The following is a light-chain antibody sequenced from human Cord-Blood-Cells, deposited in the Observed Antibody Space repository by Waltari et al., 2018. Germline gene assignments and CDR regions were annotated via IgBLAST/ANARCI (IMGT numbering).Light chain of an antibody. CDR3: QQYDNPYRT. Sequence: DIQMTQSPSSLSASVGDRVTITCQASQDISNYLNWYQQKPGKAPKLLIYDASNLETGVPSRFSGSGSGTDFTFTISSLQPEDIAAYYCQQYDNPYRTFGPGTKVDIK. CDR1: QDISNY. V-gene: IGKV1-33*01. J-gene: IGKJ3*01. CDR2: DAS.